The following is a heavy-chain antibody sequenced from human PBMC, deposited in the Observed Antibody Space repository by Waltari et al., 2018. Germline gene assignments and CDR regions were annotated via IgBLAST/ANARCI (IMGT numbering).Heavy chain of an antibody. CDR3: SGRGSGSYYIPFDY. D-gene: IGHD3-10*01. V-gene: IGHV4-34*01. Sequence: QVQLQQWGAGLLKPSETLSLTCAVYGGSFSGYYWSWIRQPPGKGLEWIVEINHSGSTNYNPSLKSRVTISVDTSKNQFSLKLSSVTAADTAVYYCSGRGSGSYYIPFDYWGQGTLVTVSS. CDR2: INHSGST. J-gene: IGHJ4*02. CDR1: GGSFSGYY.